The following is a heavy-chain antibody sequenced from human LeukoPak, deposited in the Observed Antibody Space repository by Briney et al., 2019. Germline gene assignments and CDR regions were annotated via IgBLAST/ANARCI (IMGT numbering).Heavy chain of an antibody. CDR3: ARHAAGYSNYWFDP. CDR2: IYDTGST. Sequence: SETLSLTCTVSGGSISGSYWSWIRQPPGKGLEWIGYIYDTGSTNYNPSLKSRVTISVDTSKNQFSLKLSSVTAADTAVYFCARHAAGYSNYWFDPWGQGTLVTVSS. J-gene: IGHJ5*02. V-gene: IGHV4-59*08. CDR1: GGSISGSY. D-gene: IGHD4-11*01.